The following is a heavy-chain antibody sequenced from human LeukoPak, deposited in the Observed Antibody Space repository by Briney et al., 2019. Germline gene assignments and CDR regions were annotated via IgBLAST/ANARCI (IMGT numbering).Heavy chain of an antibody. V-gene: IGHV4-39*01. D-gene: IGHD5-12*01. CDR3: ARHSRSGYGDYESAFDI. CDR1: GGSISSSGYY. Sequence: SETLSLTCIVSGGSISSSGYYWDWIRQPPGKGLEWIGNFYYTGSTYYNPSLKSRVTISVDTSKNQFSLKLRSVTAADTAVYYCARHSRSGYGDYESAFDIWGQGTMVTVSS. CDR2: FYYTGST. J-gene: IGHJ3*02.